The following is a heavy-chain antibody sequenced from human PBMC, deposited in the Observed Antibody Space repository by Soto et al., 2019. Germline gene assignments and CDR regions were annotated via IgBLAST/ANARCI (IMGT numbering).Heavy chain of an antibody. Sequence: GGSLRLSCAASGFTFSNAWMSWVRQAPGKXLEWVGRIKSKTDGGTTDYAAPVKGRFTISRDDSKNTLYLQMNSLKTEDTAVYYCTTEDEYSSSHVDFDYWGQGTLVTVSS. CDR3: TTEDEYSSSHVDFDY. CDR1: GFTFSNAW. J-gene: IGHJ4*02. V-gene: IGHV3-15*01. D-gene: IGHD6-6*01. CDR2: IKSKTDGGTT.